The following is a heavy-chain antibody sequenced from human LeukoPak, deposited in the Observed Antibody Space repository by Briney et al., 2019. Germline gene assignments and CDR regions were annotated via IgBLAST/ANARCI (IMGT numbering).Heavy chain of an antibody. V-gene: IGHV3-21*01. CDR2: IGSSSSYI. CDR1: GFTFSSYS. J-gene: IGHJ4*02. CDR3: ARSLGEIVVVPAAPYFDY. D-gene: IGHD2-2*01. Sequence: GGSLRLSCAASGFTFSSYSMNWVRQAPGKGLEWVSSIGSSSSYIYYADSVKGRFTISRDNAKNSLYLQMNSLRAEDTAVYYCARSLGEIVVVPAAPYFDYWGQGTLVTVSS.